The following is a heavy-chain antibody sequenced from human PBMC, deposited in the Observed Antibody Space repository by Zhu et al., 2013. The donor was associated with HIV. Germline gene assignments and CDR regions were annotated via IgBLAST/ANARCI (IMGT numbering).Heavy chain of an antibody. J-gene: IGHJ4*02. CDR2: INDSGST. D-gene: IGHD4-17*01. V-gene: IGHV4-34*01. Sequence: QVQLQQWGAGLLKPSETLSLTCAVYGGSLSGYYWSWIRQPPGKGLEWIGEINDSGSTNYNPSLKSRVTISVDTSKNKFSLKLSSVTAADTAVHYCARGFGTVTNLDYWGQGTPGHRSPQ. CDR3: ARGFGTVTNLDY. CDR1: GGSLSGYY.